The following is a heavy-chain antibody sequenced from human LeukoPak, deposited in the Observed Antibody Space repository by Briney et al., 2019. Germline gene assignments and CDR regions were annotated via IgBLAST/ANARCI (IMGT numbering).Heavy chain of an antibody. CDR2: IRYDGSNK. V-gene: IGHV3-30*02. Sequence: GGSLRLSCAAPGFTFSSYGMHWVRQAPGKGLEWVAFIRYDGSNKYYADSVKGRFTISRDNSKNTLYLQMNSLRGDDTAVYYCAKPHFDYWGQGTLVTVSS. J-gene: IGHJ4*02. CDR1: GFTFSSYG. CDR3: AKPHFDY.